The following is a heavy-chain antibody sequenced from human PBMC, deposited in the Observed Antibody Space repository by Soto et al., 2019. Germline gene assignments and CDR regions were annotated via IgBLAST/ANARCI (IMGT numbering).Heavy chain of an antibody. CDR3: AKANCGGDCSADY. D-gene: IGHD2-21*02. CDR2: ISGSSLKV. Sequence: GGSLRLSCVGSGFTFSSYAMSWVRQAPGKGPEWVAGISGSSLKVSYRDSVKGRFTISRDNSKNTLFLQMNSLRADDTAIYYCAKANCGGDCSADYWGQGTLVTVSS. J-gene: IGHJ4*02. CDR1: GFTFSSYA. V-gene: IGHV3-23*01.